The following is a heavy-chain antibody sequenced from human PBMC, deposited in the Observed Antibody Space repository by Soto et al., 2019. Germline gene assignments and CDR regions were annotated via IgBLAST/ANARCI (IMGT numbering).Heavy chain of an antibody. CDR2: IIPISGEA. J-gene: IGHJ4*02. Sequence: QVQLVQSGAEVKKPGSSVKVSCKASGGTFSNYVVNWVRQAPGQGLEWMGRIIPISGEANYAQKFQGKVTITAEKSTSTSYRELSGLRSEGTAVYYSARNMARTVVPYFAFWGQGTLGTVSS. D-gene: IGHD2-21*01. CDR3: ARNMARTVVPYFAF. V-gene: IGHV1-69*06. CDR1: GGTFSNYV.